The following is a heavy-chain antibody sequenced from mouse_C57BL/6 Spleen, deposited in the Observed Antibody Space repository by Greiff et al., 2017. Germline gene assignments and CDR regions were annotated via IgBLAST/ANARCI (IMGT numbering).Heavy chain of an antibody. J-gene: IGHJ2*01. CDR3: TGLWWYFDD. CDR2: IRLKSDNYAT. CDR1: GFTFSNYW. V-gene: IGHV6-3*01. D-gene: IGHD1-1*02. Sequence: EVQVVESGGGLVQPGGSMKLSCVASGFTFSNYWMNWVRQSPEQGLEWVAQIRLKSDNYATHYAESVKGRFTISRDDSKSSVYLQMNNLRAEDTGIYYCTGLWWYFDDWGQGTTLTVSS.